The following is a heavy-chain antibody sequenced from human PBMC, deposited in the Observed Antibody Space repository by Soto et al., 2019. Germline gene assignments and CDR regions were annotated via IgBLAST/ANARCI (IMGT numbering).Heavy chain of an antibody. CDR2: ISASSDVA. CDR3: AKYSGSFPVFNGLSV. CDR1: GFPFSTSA. Sequence: EVRLLESGGGLVQPGGSLRLSCAASGFPFSTSAMNWVRQSPGKGLEWISLISASSDVAYYAESVKGRFTSSRDNSKNVLYLEMKRLRVEVTAVYYCAKYSGSFPVFNGLSVWGQGITVIVSS. J-gene: IGHJ6*02. D-gene: IGHD1-26*01. V-gene: IGHV3-23*01.